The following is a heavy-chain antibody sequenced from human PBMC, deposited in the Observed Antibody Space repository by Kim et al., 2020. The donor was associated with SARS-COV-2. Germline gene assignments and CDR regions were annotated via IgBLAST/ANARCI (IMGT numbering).Heavy chain of an antibody. D-gene: IGHD5-12*01. V-gene: IGHV4-39*07. Sequence: KSRVTISVDTSKNQFSLKLSSVTAADTAVYYCARGYSGTTGYYYYGMDVWGQGTTVTVSS. J-gene: IGHJ6*02. CDR3: ARGYSGTTGYYYYGMDV.